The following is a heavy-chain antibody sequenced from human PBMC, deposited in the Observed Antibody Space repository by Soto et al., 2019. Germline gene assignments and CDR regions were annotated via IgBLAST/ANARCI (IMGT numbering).Heavy chain of an antibody. CDR3: ASSSSSLSWFDP. J-gene: IGHJ5*02. V-gene: IGHV4-4*02. D-gene: IGHD6-13*01. CDR2: IYHSGST. CDR1: SGSICSSNW. Sequence: SETLSLTCAVSSGSICSSNWWSWVRQPPGKGLEWIGEIYHSGSTNYNPSLKSRVTISVDKSKNQFSLKLSSVTAADTAVYYCASSSSSLSWFDPWGQGTLVTVSS.